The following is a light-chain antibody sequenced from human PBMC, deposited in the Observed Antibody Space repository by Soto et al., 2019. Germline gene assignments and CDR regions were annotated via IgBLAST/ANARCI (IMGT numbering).Light chain of an antibody. Sequence: EIVLTQSPGTLSLSPGERATLSCRASQSVSSSYLAWYQQKPGQAPRLLIYGASSRATGIPDRFSGSGSGTDFTLTISRLEPEDFAVYYCQQYGSSPYPIYTFGQGTKLEIK. J-gene: IGKJ2*01. CDR1: QSVSSSY. CDR3: QQYGSSPYPIYT. CDR2: GAS. V-gene: IGKV3-20*01.